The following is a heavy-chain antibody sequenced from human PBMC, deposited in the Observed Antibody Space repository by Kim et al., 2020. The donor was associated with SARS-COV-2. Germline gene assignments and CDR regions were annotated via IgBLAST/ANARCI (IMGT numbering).Heavy chain of an antibody. CDR1: GGSISSYY. CDR3: ARAHIGYCSGGSCYSGLQYYFDY. CDR2: IYYSGST. J-gene: IGHJ4*02. Sequence: SETLSLTCTVSGGSISSYYWSWIRQPPGKGLEWIGYIYYSGSTNYNPSLKSRVTISVDTSKNQFSLKLSSVTAADTAVYYCARAHIGYCSGGSCYSGLQYYFDYWGQGTLVTVSS. V-gene: IGHV4-59*08. D-gene: IGHD2-15*01.